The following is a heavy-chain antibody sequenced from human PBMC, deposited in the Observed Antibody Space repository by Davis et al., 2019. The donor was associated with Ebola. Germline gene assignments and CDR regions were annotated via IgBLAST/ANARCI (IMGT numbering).Heavy chain of an antibody. CDR3: ARGGRTYNWFDP. D-gene: IGHD3-16*01. J-gene: IGHJ5*02. CDR1: GGSISSGGYY. CDR2: IYHSGST. V-gene: IGHV4-30-2*01. Sequence: SETLSLTCTVSGGSISSGGYYWSWIRQPPGKGLEWIGYIYHSGSTYYNPSLKSRVTISVDRSKNQFSLKLSSVTAADTAVYYCARGGRTYNWFDPWGQGTLVTVSS.